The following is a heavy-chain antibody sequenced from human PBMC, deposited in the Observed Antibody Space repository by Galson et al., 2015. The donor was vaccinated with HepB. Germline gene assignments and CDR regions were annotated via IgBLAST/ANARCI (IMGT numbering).Heavy chain of an antibody. CDR1: GFTFSSYA. D-gene: IGHD1-26*01. V-gene: IGHV3-23*01. CDR2: ISGSGGST. CDR3: AKVGYPATNRGHYFDY. Sequence: SLRLSCAASGFTFSSYAMSWVRQAPGKGLEWVSAISGSGGSTYYADSVKGRFTISRDNSKNTLYLQMNSLRAEDTAVYYCAKVGYPATNRGHYFDYWGQGTLVTVSS. J-gene: IGHJ4*02.